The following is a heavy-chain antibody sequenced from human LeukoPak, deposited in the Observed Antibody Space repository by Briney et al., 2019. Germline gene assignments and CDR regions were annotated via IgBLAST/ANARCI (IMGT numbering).Heavy chain of an antibody. J-gene: IGHJ6*03. CDR2: IRSKAYGGTT. CDR3: TREDSSSWPYYYYYMDV. CDR1: GFTFGDYA. Sequence: GGSLRLSCTASGFTFGDYAMSWVRQAPGKGLEWVGFIRSKAYGGTTEYAASVKGRFTISRDDSKSIAYLQMNSLKTEDTAVYYCTREDSSSWPYYYYYMDVWGKGTTVTISS. D-gene: IGHD6-13*01. V-gene: IGHV3-49*04.